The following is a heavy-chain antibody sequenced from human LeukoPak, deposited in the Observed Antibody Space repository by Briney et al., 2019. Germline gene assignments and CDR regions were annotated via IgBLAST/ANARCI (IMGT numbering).Heavy chain of an antibody. J-gene: IGHJ5*02. CDR2: ISGSGGST. V-gene: IGHV3-23*01. Sequence: PGGSLRLSCAASGFTFSSYAMSWVRQAPGKGLEWVSAISGSGGSTYYADSVKGRFTISRDNSRNTLSLQMNSLRAEDTAVYYCVKDPYYDSDWFDPWGQGTLVTVSS. D-gene: IGHD3-22*01. CDR3: VKDPYYDSDWFDP. CDR1: GFTFSSYA.